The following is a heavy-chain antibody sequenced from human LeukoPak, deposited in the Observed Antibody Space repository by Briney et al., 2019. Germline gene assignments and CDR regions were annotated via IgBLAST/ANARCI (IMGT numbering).Heavy chain of an antibody. V-gene: IGHV4-34*01. J-gene: IGHJ6*03. CDR1: GFTFSSYW. D-gene: IGHD3-10*01. Sequence: GSLRLACAASGFTFSSYWMSWVRQAPGRGLEWIGEINHSGSTNYNPSLKSRVTISVDTSKNQFSLKLSSVTAADTAVYYCARGGRVNYYYYMDVWGKGTTVTVSS. CDR3: ARGGRVNYYYYMDV. CDR2: INHSGST.